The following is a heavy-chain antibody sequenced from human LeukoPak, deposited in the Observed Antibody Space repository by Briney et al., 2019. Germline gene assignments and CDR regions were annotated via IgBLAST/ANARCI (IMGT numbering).Heavy chain of an antibody. V-gene: IGHV1-69*01. Sequence: GSSVKVSCKASGGTFSSYAISWVRQAPGQGLEWMGGIIPIFGTANYAQKFQGRVTITADESTSTAYMELSSLRSEDTAVYYCARAGGRVTMMEPQLSSAYYFDYWGQGTLVTVSS. J-gene: IGHJ4*02. CDR3: ARAGGRVTMMEPQLSSAYYFDY. D-gene: IGHD3-22*01. CDR2: IIPIFGTA. CDR1: GGTFSSYA.